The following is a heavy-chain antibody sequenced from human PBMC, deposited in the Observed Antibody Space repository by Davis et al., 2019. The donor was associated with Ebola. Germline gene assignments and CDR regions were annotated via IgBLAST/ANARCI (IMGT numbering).Heavy chain of an antibody. V-gene: IGHV5-51*01. J-gene: IGHJ5*02. CDR3: ARQESLYGSIDT. CDR1: GYSFTTYL. D-gene: IGHD6-13*01. CDR2: IFCGDSTT. Sequence: SLKFSCTASGYSFTTYLISWLRHIPENGLEFMVIIFCGDSTTRYRPPFEGQATISVDRSISTAYLQWSSLKASDSAMYYCARQESLYGSIDTWGQGTLVTVSS.